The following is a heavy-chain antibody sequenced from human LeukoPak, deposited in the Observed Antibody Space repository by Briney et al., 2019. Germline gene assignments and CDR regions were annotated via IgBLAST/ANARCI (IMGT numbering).Heavy chain of an antibody. J-gene: IGHJ4*02. Sequence: GASVKVSCKASGYTFTSYAMHWVRQAPGQRLEWMGWINAGNGNTKYSQKFQGRVTITRDTSASTAYMELSSLRSEDTAVYYCARDRGDLTDYYFDYWGQGTLVTVSS. V-gene: IGHV1-3*01. CDR1: GYTFTSYA. D-gene: IGHD2-21*02. CDR2: INAGNGNT. CDR3: ARDRGDLTDYYFDY.